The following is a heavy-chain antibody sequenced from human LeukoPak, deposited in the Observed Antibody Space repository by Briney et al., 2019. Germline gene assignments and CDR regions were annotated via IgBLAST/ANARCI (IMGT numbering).Heavy chain of an antibody. CDR1: GGAITRGGYY. J-gene: IGHJ6*03. CDR2: CHHSGST. V-gene: IGHV4-31*03. D-gene: IGHD4-17*01. Sequence: PSETLSLTCSVSGGAITRGGYYWSWIRQHPGKGLEWIGYCHHSGSTFYNPSLKSRVTISVDTSKNQFSLTLTSVTAADTAVYYCARDYSTVTTWGYYYYMDVWGKGTTVTVSS. CDR3: ARDYSTVTTWGYYYYMDV.